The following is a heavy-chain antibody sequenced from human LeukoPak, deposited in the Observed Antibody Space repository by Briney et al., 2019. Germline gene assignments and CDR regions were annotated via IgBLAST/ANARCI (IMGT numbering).Heavy chain of an antibody. J-gene: IGHJ6*03. D-gene: IGHD3-22*01. V-gene: IGHV1-8*02. Sequence: WASVKVSCKASGYTFTGFDINWVRQATGQGLEWMGWMNPNSGNTGFAQKFQGRVTITRNTSISTAYMELSSLRSEDTAVYYCARSGYFDYYYYMDVWGKGTTVTVSS. CDR2: MNPNSGNT. CDR1: GYTFTGFD. CDR3: ARSGYFDYYYYMDV.